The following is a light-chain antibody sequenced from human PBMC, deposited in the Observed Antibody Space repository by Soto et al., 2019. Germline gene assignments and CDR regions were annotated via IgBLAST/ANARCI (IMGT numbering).Light chain of an antibody. V-gene: IGKV1-5*03. CDR3: QQHRSYPVT. CDR1: QSISSW. J-gene: IGKJ5*01. Sequence: IQMTQSPSTLSASVGDRVIITCRASQSISSWLAWYQHKPGKAPNLLIYKASRLASGVPSRFSGSGSGTEFTLTISSLQPDAFATYYCQQHRSYPVTFGQGTRVEIK. CDR2: KAS.